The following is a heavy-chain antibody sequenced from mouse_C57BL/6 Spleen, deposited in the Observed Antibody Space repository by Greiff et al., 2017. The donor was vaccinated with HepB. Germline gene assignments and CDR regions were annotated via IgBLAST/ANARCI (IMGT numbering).Heavy chain of an antibody. D-gene: IGHD2-12*01. J-gene: IGHJ4*01. CDR3: ASRDESYFHYAMDY. CDR1: GYTFTDYN. V-gene: IGHV1-18*01. Sequence: EVQLQQSGPELVKPGASVKIPCKASGYTFTDYNMDWVKQSHGKSLEWIGDINPNNGGTIYNQKFKGKATVTVDKSSSTAYMELRSLTSEDTAVYFCASRDESYFHYAMDYWGQGTTVTAAS. CDR2: INPNNGGT.